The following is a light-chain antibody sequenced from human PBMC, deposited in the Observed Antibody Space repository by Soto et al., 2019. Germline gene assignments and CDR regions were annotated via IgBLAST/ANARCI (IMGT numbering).Light chain of an antibody. Sequence: QSVLTQPPSASGTPGQRVTISCSGSSSNIGSNTVNWYQQFPGTAPKLLIYSNNQRPSGVPDRFSGSKSGTSASLAISGLQSEDEADYYCAAWDDSLSGNWVFGGGTKLTVL. CDR1: SSNIGSNT. CDR3: AAWDDSLSGNWV. J-gene: IGLJ3*02. V-gene: IGLV1-44*01. CDR2: SNN.